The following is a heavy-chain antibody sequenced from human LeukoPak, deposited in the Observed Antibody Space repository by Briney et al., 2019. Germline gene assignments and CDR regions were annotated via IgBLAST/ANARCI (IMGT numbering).Heavy chain of an antibody. D-gene: IGHD3-22*01. CDR2: ISSSSSYI. CDR1: GFTFSSYS. J-gene: IGHJ4*02. Sequence: PGGSLRLSCAASGFTFSSYSMNWVRQAPGKGLEWVSSISSSSSYIYYADSVKGRFTISRDNAKNSLYLQMNSLRAEDTAVYYCARASHYYDSSGSFDYWGQGTLVTVSS. V-gene: IGHV3-21*01. CDR3: ARASHYYDSSGSFDY.